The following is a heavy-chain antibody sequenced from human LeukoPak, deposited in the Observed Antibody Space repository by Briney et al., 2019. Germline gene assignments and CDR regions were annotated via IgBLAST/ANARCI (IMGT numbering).Heavy chain of an antibody. Sequence: ASVQVPCQPSGYTLNGHYMHRVRQDPGQGLEWIGRINPNSVGTNYAQKFQGRVTMTRDTSISTAYMELSRLRSDDTAVYYCARGWEGLVMGDWFVPWGQGTLFTVSS. D-gene: IGHD6-19*01. CDR2: INPNSVGT. J-gene: IGHJ5*02. CDR1: GYTLNGHY. CDR3: ARGWEGLVMGDWFVP. V-gene: IGHV1-2*06.